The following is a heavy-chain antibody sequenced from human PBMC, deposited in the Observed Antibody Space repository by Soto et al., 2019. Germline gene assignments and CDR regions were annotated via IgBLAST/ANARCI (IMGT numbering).Heavy chain of an antibody. D-gene: IGHD2-2*01. CDR1: GFTFSSYS. CDR3: AGGYCSSTSCSFYYGMDV. J-gene: IGHJ6*02. CDR2: ISSSSSYI. Sequence: PGGSLRLSCAASGFTFSSYSMNWVRQAPGKGLEWVSSISSSSSYIYYADSVKGRFTISRDNAKNSLYLQMNSLRAEDTAVYYCAGGYCSSTSCSFYYGMDVWGQGTTVTSP. V-gene: IGHV3-21*01.